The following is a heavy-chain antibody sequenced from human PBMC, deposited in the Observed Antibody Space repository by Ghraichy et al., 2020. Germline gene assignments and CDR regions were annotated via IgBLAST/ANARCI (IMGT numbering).Heavy chain of an antibody. J-gene: IGHJ1*01. V-gene: IGHV4-39*02. D-gene: IGHD6-13*01. CDR2: TSYRGAT. CDR3: ARRLAAAGGGNEYFQD. CDR1: GDSVSNRKFY. Sequence: ETLSLTCSVSGDSVSNRKFYWAWIRQAPGKGLEWIGSTSYRGATYYNPSLESRVVVSVDTSKNTFSLKMNYVTATDTAVYYCARRLAAAGGGNEYFQDWGQGALVNVSS.